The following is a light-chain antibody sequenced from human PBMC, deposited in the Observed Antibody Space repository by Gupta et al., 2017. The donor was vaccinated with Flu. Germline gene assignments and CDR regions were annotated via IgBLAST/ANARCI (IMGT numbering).Light chain of an antibody. CDR3: QAWDTSTFYV. CDR1: ELVNKK. V-gene: IGLV3-1*01. J-gene: IGLJ1*01. CDR2: ENS. Sequence: EMYQPPPVAVSPGQTASITCSGDELVNKKVSWYQQKPGQSPVLVIFENSRRPSGIPERLSGSNSGNTATLTITGTQAMDEADYYCQAWDTSTFYVFGPGTTVTGL.